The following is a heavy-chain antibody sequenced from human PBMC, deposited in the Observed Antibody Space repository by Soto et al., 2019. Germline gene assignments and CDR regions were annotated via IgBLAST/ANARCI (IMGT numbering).Heavy chain of an antibody. D-gene: IGHD2-15*01. CDR1: GFTFSSYG. V-gene: IGHV3-30*18. J-gene: IGHJ6*02. CDR3: AKSEDGYYYYGMDV. Sequence: QVQLVESGGGVVQPGRSLRLSCAASGFTFSSYGMHWVRQAPGKGLEWVAVISYDGSNKYYADSVKGRFTISRDNSKNTLYLQRNSLRAEDTAVDYCAKSEDGYYYYGMDVWGQGTTVTVSS. CDR2: ISYDGSNK.